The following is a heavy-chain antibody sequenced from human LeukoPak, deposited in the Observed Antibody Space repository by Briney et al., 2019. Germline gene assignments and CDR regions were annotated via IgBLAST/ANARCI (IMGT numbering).Heavy chain of an antibody. CDR1: GFTFSTYA. Sequence: GLSLRLSCAASGFTFSTYAMSWVRQAPGKGLEWVSTIRDSSATYYHHSVKGRFSISSDDSKNTLYLQMNGVRAEDTAVYYCAKGGTGHCSSSSCLSYFHCWGQGTLVTVS. V-gene: IGHV3-23*01. CDR2: IRDSSAT. D-gene: IGHD2-2*01. CDR3: AKGGTGHCSSSSCLSYFHC. J-gene: IGHJ4*02.